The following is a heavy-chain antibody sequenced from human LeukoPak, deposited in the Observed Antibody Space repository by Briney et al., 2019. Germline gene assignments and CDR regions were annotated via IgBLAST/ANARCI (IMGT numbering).Heavy chain of an antibody. Sequence: GESLKISCKGSGYSFTSYWIGWVRQMPGKGLEWMGIIYPGDSDTRYSPSFQGQVTISADKSISTAYLQWSSLKASDTAMYYCARETHYYDSSGYPQPPDYWGQGTLVTVSS. D-gene: IGHD3-22*01. CDR2: IYPGDSDT. V-gene: IGHV5-51*01. CDR1: GYSFTSYW. CDR3: ARETHYYDSSGYPQPPDY. J-gene: IGHJ4*02.